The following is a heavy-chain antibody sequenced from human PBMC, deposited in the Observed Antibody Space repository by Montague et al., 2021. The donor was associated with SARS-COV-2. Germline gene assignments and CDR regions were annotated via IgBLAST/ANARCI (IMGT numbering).Heavy chain of an antibody. D-gene: IGHD1-14*01. CDR2: FYSVGST. CDR3: ARETRTADAFDI. CDR1: GASVSSSD. Sequence: SETLSLTCTVSGASVSSSDWGWIRQSPGKGLEWIGYFYSVGSTDYNPSLKSRVTISRDTSKNQFSLKVRSVTAADTAIYYCARETRTADAFDIWGQGTMVTVSS. J-gene: IGHJ3*02. V-gene: IGHV4-59*02.